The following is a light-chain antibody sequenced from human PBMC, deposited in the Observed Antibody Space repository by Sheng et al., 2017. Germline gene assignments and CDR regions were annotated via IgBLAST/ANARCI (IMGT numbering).Light chain of an antibody. CDR1: QSVLYSPNNKNY. V-gene: IGKV4-1*01. Sequence: DIVMTQSPDSLAVSLGERATINCKSSQSVLYSPNNKNYLAWYQQKPGQPPKLLIYWASTRESGVPXRFSGSGSGTDFTLTISSLQAEDVALYYCQQYYGTPPRTFGQGTKLEIK. CDR3: QQYYGTPPRT. CDR2: WAS. J-gene: IGKJ2*01.